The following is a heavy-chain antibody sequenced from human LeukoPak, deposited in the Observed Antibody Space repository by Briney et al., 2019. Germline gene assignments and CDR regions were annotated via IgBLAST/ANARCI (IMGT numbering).Heavy chain of an antibody. V-gene: IGHV4-59*08. CDR2: IYYSGST. J-gene: IGHJ4*02. Sequence: PSETPSLTCTVSGGSISSYYWSWIRQPPGKGLEGIGYIYYSGSTNYNPSLRSRVTISVDTSKNQFSLKLSSVTAADTAVYYCARWGATVFDYWGQGTLVTVSS. CDR3: ARWGATVFDY. CDR1: GGSISSYY. D-gene: IGHD1-26*01.